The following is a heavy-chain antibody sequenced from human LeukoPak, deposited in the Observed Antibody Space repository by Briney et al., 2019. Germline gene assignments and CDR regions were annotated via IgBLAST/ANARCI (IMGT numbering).Heavy chain of an antibody. D-gene: IGHD6-13*01. J-gene: IGHJ5*02. CDR1: GFTFSSYS. V-gene: IGHV3-53*01. CDR3: ARVDSSWANWFDP. Sequence: GGSLRLSCAASGFTFSSYSMSWVRQAPGKGLEWVSVIYSGGSTYYADSVKGRFTISRDNSKNTLYLQMNSLRAEDTAVYYCARVDSSWANWFDPWGQGTLVTVSS. CDR2: IYSGGST.